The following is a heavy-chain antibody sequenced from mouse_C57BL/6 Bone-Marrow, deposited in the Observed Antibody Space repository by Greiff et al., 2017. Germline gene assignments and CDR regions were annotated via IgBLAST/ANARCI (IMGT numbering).Heavy chain of an antibody. J-gene: IGHJ4*01. CDR2: IYPGDGDT. CDR3: DYYDYDGAMDY. Sequence: VQLQQSGPELVKPGASVKISCKASGYAFSSSWMNWVKQRPGKGLEWIGRIYPGDGDTNYNGKFKGKATLTADKSSSTAYMPLSSLTSEDSAVYFCDYYDYDGAMDYWGQGTSVTVSS. D-gene: IGHD2-4*01. CDR1: GYAFSSSW. V-gene: IGHV1-82*01.